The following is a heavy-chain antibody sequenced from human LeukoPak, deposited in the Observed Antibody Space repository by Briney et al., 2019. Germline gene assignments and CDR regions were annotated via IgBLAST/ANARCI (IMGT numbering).Heavy chain of an antibody. CDR3: ARVLNSGWTYFDY. CDR2: ISYDGSNK. J-gene: IGHJ4*02. Sequence: PGGSLRLSCAASGFTFSSYAMHWVRQAPGKGLEWVAVISYDGSNKYYADSVKGRFTISRDNAKNTLYLQMNSLRAEDTAVYYCARVLNSGWTYFDYWGQGTLVTVSS. CDR1: GFTFSSYA. V-gene: IGHV3-30-3*01. D-gene: IGHD6-19*01.